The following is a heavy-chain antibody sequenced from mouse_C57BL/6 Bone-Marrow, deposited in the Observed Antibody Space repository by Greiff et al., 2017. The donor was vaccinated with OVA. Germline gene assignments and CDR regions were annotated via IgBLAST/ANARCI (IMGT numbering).Heavy chain of an antibody. J-gene: IGHJ1*03. V-gene: IGHV1-61*01. D-gene: IGHD2-1*01. CDR1: GYTFTSYW. CDR3: ARVRPYWYFDV. CDR2: IYPSDSET. Sequence: QVQLQQPGAELVRPGSSVKLSCKASGYTFTSYWMDWVKQRPGQGLEWIGNIYPSDSETHYNQKFKDKATLTVDKSSSTAYMQLSSLTSADSAVYYCARVRPYWYFDVWGTGTTVTVSS.